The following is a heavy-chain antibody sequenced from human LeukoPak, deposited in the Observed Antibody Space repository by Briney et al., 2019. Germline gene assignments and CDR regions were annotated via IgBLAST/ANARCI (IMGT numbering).Heavy chain of an antibody. V-gene: IGHV3-23*01. CDR2: ISGSAAST. CDR3: AKDLQRGYSYGYFDY. D-gene: IGHD5-18*01. CDR1: GFTFSNYA. J-gene: IGHJ4*02. Sequence: GGSLRLSCVASGFTFSNYAMTWVRQAPGEGLEWVSGISGSAASTYYADSVKGRFNIARDNSKNTLYLQMNSLRAEDTAVYYCAKDLQRGYSYGYFDYWGQGTLVTVS.